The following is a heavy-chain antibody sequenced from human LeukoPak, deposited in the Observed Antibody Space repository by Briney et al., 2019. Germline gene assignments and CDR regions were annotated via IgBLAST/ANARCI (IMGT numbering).Heavy chain of an antibody. Sequence: PSETLSLTCTVPGGSISTTSYYWGWIRQPPGKGLEYIGSIYYSGSTYYNPSLKSRVTISVDTSKNQFSLKLSSVTAADTAVYYCARHRGGSSLFDYWGQGTLVTVSS. CDR3: ARHRGGSSLFDY. CDR2: IYYSGST. J-gene: IGHJ4*02. D-gene: IGHD1-26*01. V-gene: IGHV4-39*01. CDR1: GGSISTTSYY.